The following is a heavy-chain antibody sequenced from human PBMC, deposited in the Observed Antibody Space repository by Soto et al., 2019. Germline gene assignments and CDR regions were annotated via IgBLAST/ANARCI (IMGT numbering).Heavy chain of an antibody. CDR2: VSGSGGST. D-gene: IGHD3-3*01. Sequence: GGSLRLSCTASGFTFSRYAMSWVRQAPGKGLEWVSIVSGSGGSTYYADSVKGRFTISRDNSRNTLYRQMNSLRAEDTAVYYCAKGGGTYDYWSGYSRLNYWGQGILVTVSS. V-gene: IGHV3-23*01. CDR1: GFTFSRYA. CDR3: AKGGGTYDYWSGYSRLNY. J-gene: IGHJ4*02.